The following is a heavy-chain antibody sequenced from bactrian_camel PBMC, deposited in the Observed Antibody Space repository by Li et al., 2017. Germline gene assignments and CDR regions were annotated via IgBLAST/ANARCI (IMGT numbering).Heavy chain of an antibody. V-gene: IGHV3S1*01. Sequence: VQLVESGGGSVQPGGSLTLSCVPSGTADRRYWMAWFRQAPGKEREGVAAIDTGDGSTYYLNSVEGRFTISHDNAKNTLYLQMDSLEPADTAMYYCAAARWVHFPLRSDSYNYWGQGTQVTVS. CDR1: GTADRRYW. D-gene: IGHD2*01. J-gene: IGHJ4*01. CDR3: AAARWVHFPLRSDSYNY. CDR2: IDTGDGST.